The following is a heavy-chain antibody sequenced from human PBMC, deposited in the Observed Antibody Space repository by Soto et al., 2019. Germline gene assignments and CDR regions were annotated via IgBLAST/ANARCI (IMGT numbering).Heavy chain of an antibody. Sequence: EVQLVESGGGLVQPGRSLRLSCAASGFRFDDYAMHWVRQAPGKGLEWVSGISWNSDIISYADSVRGRFTISRDNAKNSLYLHMDSLRVEDTAIYYCAKDIALAGPKRFDPWGQGTLVTVSS. CDR2: ISWNSDII. J-gene: IGHJ5*02. CDR1: GFRFDDYA. V-gene: IGHV3-9*01. D-gene: IGHD6-19*01. CDR3: AKDIALAGPKRFDP.